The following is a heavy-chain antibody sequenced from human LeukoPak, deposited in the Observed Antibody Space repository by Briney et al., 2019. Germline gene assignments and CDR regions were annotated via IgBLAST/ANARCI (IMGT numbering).Heavy chain of an antibody. Sequence: GGSLRLSCAASGFTFSSYWMSWVRQAPGKGLEWVASIKQDGSEKYYVDSVKGRFTISRDNAKNSLYLQMNSLRAEDTAVYYCARDLGVVVVAATPGWFDPWGQGTLVTVSS. V-gene: IGHV3-7*01. D-gene: IGHD2-15*01. CDR2: IKQDGSEK. J-gene: IGHJ5*02. CDR1: GFTFSSYW. CDR3: ARDLGVVVVAATPGWFDP.